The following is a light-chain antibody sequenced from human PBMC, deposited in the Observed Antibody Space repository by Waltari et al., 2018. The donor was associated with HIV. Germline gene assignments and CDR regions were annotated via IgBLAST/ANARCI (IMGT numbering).Light chain of an antibody. CDR3: QQYNNWPPVLLT. Sequence: EIVMTQSPATLSVSPGERATLSCMASQSVSSNLAWYQQQPGQAPRLLIYGASTRASGIPDRFSGSGSGTEFTLTISSLQSEDFAVYYCQQYNNWPPVLLTFGGGTKVEIK. CDR2: GAS. V-gene: IGKV3-15*01. CDR1: QSVSSN. J-gene: IGKJ4*01.